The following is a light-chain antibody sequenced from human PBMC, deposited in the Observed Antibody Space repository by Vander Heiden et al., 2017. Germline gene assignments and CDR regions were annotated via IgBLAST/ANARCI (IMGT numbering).Light chain of an antibody. CDR1: QTILYSSNNKYY. J-gene: IGKJ4*01. CDR2: WAS. Sequence: IMMTQSPDSLAVSLGERATINCKSSQTILYSSNNKYYLAWYQQKPGQPPKLLINWASTREFGVPERFRGSGSGTDFTLTINSLQAEDVAVYYCQQYFSTPLTFGGGTKVEIK. V-gene: IGKV4-1*01. CDR3: QQYFSTPLT.